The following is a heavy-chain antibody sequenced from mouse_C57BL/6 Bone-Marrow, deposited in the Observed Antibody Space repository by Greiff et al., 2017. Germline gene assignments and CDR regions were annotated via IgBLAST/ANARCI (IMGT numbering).Heavy chain of an antibody. CDR2: IYPRSGNT. CDR3: ARSGYGAWVVY. J-gene: IGHJ3*01. Sequence: QVQLQQSGAELARPGASVKLSCKASGYTFTSYGISWVKQRTGQGLEWIGEIYPRSGNTYYNEKFKGKATLTADKSSSTAYMELRRLTSEDSAVYFCARSGYGAWVVYWGQGALVTVSA. D-gene: IGHD3-1*01. V-gene: IGHV1-81*01. CDR1: GYTFTSYG.